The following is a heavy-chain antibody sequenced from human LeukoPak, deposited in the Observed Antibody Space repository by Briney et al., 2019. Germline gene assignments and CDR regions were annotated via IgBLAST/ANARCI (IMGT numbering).Heavy chain of an antibody. J-gene: IGHJ4*02. CDR1: GYTFTSYG. V-gene: IGHV1-18*01. D-gene: IGHD3-10*01. CDR3: ARANYHGSGSYCDY. Sequence: EASVKVSCKASGYTFTSYGTSWVRQAPGQGLEWMGWISAYNGNTNYAQKLQGRVTMTTDTSTTTAYMELRSLRSDDTAVYYCARANYHGSGSYCDYWGQGTLVTVSS. CDR2: ISAYNGNT.